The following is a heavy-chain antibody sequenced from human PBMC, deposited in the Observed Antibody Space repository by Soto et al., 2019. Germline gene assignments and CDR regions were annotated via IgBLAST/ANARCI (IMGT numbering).Heavy chain of an antibody. CDR3: AKEPPTAPQDPDY. J-gene: IGHJ4*02. CDR2: ISYDGSNK. Sequence: GGSLRLSCAASGFTFSSYGMHWVRQAPGKGLEWVAVISYDGSNKYYADSVKGRFTISRDNSKNTLYLQMNSLRAEDTAVYYCAKEPPTAPQDPDYWGQGTLVTVSS. V-gene: IGHV3-30*18. CDR1: GFTFSSYG. D-gene: IGHD4-17*01.